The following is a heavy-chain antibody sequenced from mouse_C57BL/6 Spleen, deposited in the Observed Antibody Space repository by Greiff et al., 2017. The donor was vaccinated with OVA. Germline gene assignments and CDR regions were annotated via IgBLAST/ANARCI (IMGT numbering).Heavy chain of an antibody. Sequence: VQLQQPGAELVRPGSSVKLSCKASGYTFTSYWMDWVKQRPGQGLEWIGNIYPSDSETHYNQKFKDKATLTVDKSSSTAYMQLSSLTSEDSAVYYCARSTMVTEASFAYWGQGTLVTVSA. D-gene: IGHD2-13*01. J-gene: IGHJ3*01. CDR2: IYPSDSET. CDR1: GYTFTSYW. CDR3: ARSTMVTEASFAY. V-gene: IGHV1-61*01.